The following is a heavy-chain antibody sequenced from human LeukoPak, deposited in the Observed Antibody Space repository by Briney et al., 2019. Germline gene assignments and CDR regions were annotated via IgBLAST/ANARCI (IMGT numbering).Heavy chain of an antibody. Sequence: GGSLRLSCAGSIFTFSSYATSWVRQAPGKGVEWVGAISGSGGSTFYADSGKGRFTITRDNSNKTMYLKMNTLSAEDTGVYYCAKALAQYCSGGSCYFDYWGQGTLVTVSS. J-gene: IGHJ4*02. CDR2: ISGSGGST. CDR3: AKALAQYCSGGSCYFDY. V-gene: IGHV3-23*01. CDR1: IFTFSSYA. D-gene: IGHD2-15*01.